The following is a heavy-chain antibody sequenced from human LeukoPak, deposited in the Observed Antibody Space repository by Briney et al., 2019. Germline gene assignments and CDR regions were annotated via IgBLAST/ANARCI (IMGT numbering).Heavy chain of an antibody. CDR3: ARSPRIAAAGTAFDY. CDR2: ISSSSSHI. J-gene: IGHJ4*02. V-gene: IGHV3-21*01. Sequence: KPGGSLGLSCAASGFSFSSYGMSWVRQAPGKGLEWVSSISSSSSHIYYADSVKGRFTISRDNAKNSLYLQMNSLRAEDTAVYYCARSPRIAAAGTAFDYWGQGTLVTVSS. CDR1: GFSFSSYG. D-gene: IGHD6-13*01.